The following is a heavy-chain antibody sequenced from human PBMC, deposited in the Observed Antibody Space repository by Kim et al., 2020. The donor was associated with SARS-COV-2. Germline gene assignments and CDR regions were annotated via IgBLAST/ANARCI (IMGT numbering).Heavy chain of an antibody. Sequence: GGSLRLSCAASGFTFSSDAMSWVRQAPGRGLEWVSAISSGGGNTYYADSVKGRFTISRDNSKNTLYLQMNSLRAEDTAVYYCAKGGGLYDHWGQGTLVTVSS. CDR3: AKGGGLYDH. D-gene: IGHD3-10*01. J-gene: IGHJ4*02. CDR2: ISSGGGNT. CDR1: GFTFSSDA. V-gene: IGHV3-23*01.